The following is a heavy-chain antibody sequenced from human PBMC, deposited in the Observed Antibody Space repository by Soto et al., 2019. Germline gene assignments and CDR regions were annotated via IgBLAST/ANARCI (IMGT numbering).Heavy chain of an antibody. CDR2: ISAYNGNT. CDR1: GYTFTSYG. Sequence: ASVKVSCKASGYTFTSYGISWVRQAPGQGLEWMGWISAYNGNTNYAQKLQGRVTVTTDTSTSTAYMELRSLRSDDTAVYYCARDLEGWAAYNHDAFDIWGQGTMVTVSS. V-gene: IGHV1-18*01. J-gene: IGHJ3*02. D-gene: IGHD3-3*01. CDR3: ARDLEGWAAYNHDAFDI.